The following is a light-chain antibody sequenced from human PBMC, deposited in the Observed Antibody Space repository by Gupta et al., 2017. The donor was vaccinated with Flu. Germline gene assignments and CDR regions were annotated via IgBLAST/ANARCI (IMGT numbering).Light chain of an antibody. CDR3: QHYSTYSGYS. Sequence: STLSASVGDRVTITCRASQSINSWLAWYQQKPGKAPKLLIYQASVLESGVPPRFSGSGSGTEFTLTISCLQPDDFAAYYCQHYSTYSGYSFGQGTKVEIK. CDR1: QSINSW. V-gene: IGKV1-5*03. J-gene: IGKJ2*03. CDR2: QAS.